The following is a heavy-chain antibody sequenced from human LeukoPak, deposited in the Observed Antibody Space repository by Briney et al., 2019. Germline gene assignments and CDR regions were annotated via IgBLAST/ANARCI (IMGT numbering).Heavy chain of an antibody. J-gene: IGHJ3*02. D-gene: IGHD3-22*01. CDR1: GFTFSSYW. CDR3: AREGSVYYYDSSGDAFDI. Sequence: PGGSLRLSCAASGFTFSSYWMTWVRQAPGKGLEWVANIKRDGSEKHYVDSVKGRFTISRDNSKNTLYLQMNSLRAEDTAVYYCAREGSVYYYDSSGDAFDIWGQGTMVTVSS. CDR2: IKRDGSEK. V-gene: IGHV3-7*03.